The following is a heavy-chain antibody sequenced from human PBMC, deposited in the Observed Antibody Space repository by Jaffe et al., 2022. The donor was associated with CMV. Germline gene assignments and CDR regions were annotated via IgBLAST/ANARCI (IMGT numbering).Heavy chain of an antibody. CDR3: ARERVHSSGWFSFDY. J-gene: IGHJ4*02. D-gene: IGHD6-19*01. Sequence: QVQLQESGPGLVKPSETLSLTCTVSGGSISSYYWSWIRQPPGKGLEWIGYIYYSGSTNYNPSLKSRVTISVDTSKNQFSLKLSSVTAADTAVYYCARERVHSSGWFSFDYWGQGTLVTVSS. V-gene: IGHV4-59*01. CDR2: IYYSGST. CDR1: GGSISSYY.